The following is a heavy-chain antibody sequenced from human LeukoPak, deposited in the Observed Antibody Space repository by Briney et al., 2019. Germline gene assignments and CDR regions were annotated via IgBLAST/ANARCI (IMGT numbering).Heavy chain of an antibody. CDR1: GFTFSIYE. D-gene: IGHD2-8*01. CDR3: ARVTCTNGVCY. V-gene: IGHV3-48*03. J-gene: IGHJ4*02. Sequence: GGSLRLSCAASGFTFSIYEMNWVRQAPGKGLEWVSYISSSGSTIYYADSVKGRFTISRDNAKNSLYLQMNSLRAEDTAVYYCARVTCTNGVCYWGQGTLVTVSS. CDR2: ISSSGSTI.